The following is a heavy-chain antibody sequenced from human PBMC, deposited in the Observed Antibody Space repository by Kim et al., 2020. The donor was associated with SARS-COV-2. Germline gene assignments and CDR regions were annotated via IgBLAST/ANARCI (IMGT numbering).Heavy chain of an antibody. Sequence: SETLSLTCTVSGGSISSSSYYWGWIRQPPGKGLEWIGSIYYSGSTYYNPSLKSRVTISVDTSKNQFSLKLSSVTAADTAVYYCARHLGVVVVAANTPWSSWFDPWGQGTLVTVSS. CDR1: GGSISSSSYY. V-gene: IGHV4-39*01. D-gene: IGHD2-15*01. CDR3: ARHLGVVVVAANTPWSSWFDP. J-gene: IGHJ5*02. CDR2: IYYSGST.